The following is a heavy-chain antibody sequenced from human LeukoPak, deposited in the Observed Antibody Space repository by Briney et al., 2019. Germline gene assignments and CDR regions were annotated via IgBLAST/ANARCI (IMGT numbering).Heavy chain of an antibody. J-gene: IGHJ3*02. V-gene: IGHV3-48*04. CDR2: ISSTRSTI. D-gene: IGHD6-13*01. CDR3: ARFLSLAAAGNAWGAFDI. CDR1: GFTFSSYA. Sequence: GGSLRLSCAASGFTFSSYAMSWVRQAPGKGLEWVSYISSTRSTIFYADSVKGRFTISRDNAKNSLYLQMNSLRAEDTAVYYCARFLSLAAAGNAWGAFDIWGQGTMVTVSS.